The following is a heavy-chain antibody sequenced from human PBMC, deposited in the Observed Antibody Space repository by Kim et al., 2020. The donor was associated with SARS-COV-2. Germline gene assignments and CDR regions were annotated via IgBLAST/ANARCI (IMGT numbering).Heavy chain of an antibody. CDR2: ITYDGSSD. D-gene: IGHD2-15*01. CDR1: GFKFNNYA. CDR3: VRDGGRRTEPLTWFDP. Sequence: GGSLRLSCAASGFKFNNYALHWVRQAPGKGLEWVARITYDGSSDYYGDSVKGRFTISRDDSNSTLLLQMNSLRVEDTAVYYCVRDGGRRTEPLTWFDPWG. J-gene: IGHJ5*02. V-gene: IGHV3-33*05.